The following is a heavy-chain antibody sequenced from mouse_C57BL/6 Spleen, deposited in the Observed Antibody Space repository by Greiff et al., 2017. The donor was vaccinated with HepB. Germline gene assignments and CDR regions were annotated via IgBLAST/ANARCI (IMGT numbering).Heavy chain of an antibody. CDR1: GFTFTDYY. V-gene: IGHV7-3*01. Sequence: EVQLVESGGGLVQPGGSLSLSCAASGFTFTDYYMSWVRQPPGKALEWLGFIRNKANGYTTEYSASVKGRFTISRDNSQSILYLQMNALRAEDSATYYCARFHYGYAWFAYWGQGTLVTVSA. D-gene: IGHD2-2*01. J-gene: IGHJ3*01. CDR2: IRNKANGYTT. CDR3: ARFHYGYAWFAY.